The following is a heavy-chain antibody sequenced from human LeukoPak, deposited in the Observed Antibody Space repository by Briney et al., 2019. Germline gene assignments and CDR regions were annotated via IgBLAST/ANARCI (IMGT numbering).Heavy chain of an antibody. V-gene: IGHV3-21*01. D-gene: IGHD3-16*02. CDR1: GFTFSSYS. Sequence: GGSLRLSCAASGFTFSSYSMNWVRQAPGKGLEWVSSISSSSSYIYYADSVKGRFTISRDNAKNSLYLQMNSLRAEDTAVYYCARLSAYYYGMDVWGQGTTVTVSS. CDR2: ISSSSSYI. CDR3: ARLSAYYYGMDV. J-gene: IGHJ6*02.